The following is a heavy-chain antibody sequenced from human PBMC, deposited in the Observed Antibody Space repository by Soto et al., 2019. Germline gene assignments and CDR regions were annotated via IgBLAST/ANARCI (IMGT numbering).Heavy chain of an antibody. CDR2: ITSSSSTM. D-gene: IGHD3-10*02. J-gene: IGHJ4*02. V-gene: IGHV3-11*01. CDR3: ATVFRSSNFNY. CDR1: GLSFSDYY. Sequence: PGGSLRLSCAASGLSFSDYYMSWIRQAPGKGLEWIAYITSSSSTMYYADSVKGRFTISRNDAKNSLYLQLDSLRAEDTAVYYCATVFRSSNFNYWGQGTLVTVSS.